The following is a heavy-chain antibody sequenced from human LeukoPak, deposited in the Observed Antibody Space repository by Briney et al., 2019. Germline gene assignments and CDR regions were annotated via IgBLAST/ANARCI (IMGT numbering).Heavy chain of an antibody. CDR3: ARDWSGGAAAVYY. Sequence: ASVKVSCKASGYTFTGYYMHWVRQAPGQGLEWMGWINPNSGGTNYAQKFQGRVTMTRDTSINTAYMELSRLRSDDTAAYYCARDWSGGAAAVYYWGQGTLVTVSS. CDR2: INPNSGGT. J-gene: IGHJ4*02. CDR1: GYTFTGYY. V-gene: IGHV1-2*02. D-gene: IGHD6-13*01.